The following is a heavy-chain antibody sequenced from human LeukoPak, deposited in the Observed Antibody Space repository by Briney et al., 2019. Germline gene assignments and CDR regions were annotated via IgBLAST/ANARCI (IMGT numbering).Heavy chain of an antibody. D-gene: IGHD3-10*01. CDR3: ARDEWFGESHFDY. CDR2: INAGNGNT. V-gene: IGHV1-3*01. Sequence: ASVKVSCKASGYTFTSYAMHWVRQAPGQRLEWMGWINAGNGNTKYSQKFQGRVTITRDTSGSTAYMELSSLRSEDTAVYYCARDEWFGESHFDYWGQGTLVTVSS. J-gene: IGHJ4*02. CDR1: GYTFTSYA.